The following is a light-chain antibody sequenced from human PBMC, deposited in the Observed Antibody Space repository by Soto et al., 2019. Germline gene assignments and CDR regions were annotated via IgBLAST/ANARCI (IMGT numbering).Light chain of an antibody. Sequence: EIVLTQSPATLSLSPGERATLSCRASQSVSRHLAWYQQKPGLAPRLLIYDASNRATGIPARFSGSGSGTDFTLTIRSLEPEDFAVYYCQQRSNWTFGQGTKVEIK. CDR2: DAS. J-gene: IGKJ1*01. CDR1: QSVSRH. V-gene: IGKV3-11*01. CDR3: QQRSNWT.